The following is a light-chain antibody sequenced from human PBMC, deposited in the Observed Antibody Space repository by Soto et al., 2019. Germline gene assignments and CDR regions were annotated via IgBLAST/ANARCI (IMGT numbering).Light chain of an antibody. V-gene: IGKV1-5*03. Sequence: DIQMTQSPSALSASVGDRVTITCRALQSISNWLAWYQQKPGKAPKLLIYKASTLESGVPSRFSGSGSGTEFTLTISSLQPDDFATYYCHHYNVYSIAWTFGQGTKVDIK. CDR2: KAS. CDR3: HHYNVYSIAWT. CDR1: QSISNW. J-gene: IGKJ1*01.